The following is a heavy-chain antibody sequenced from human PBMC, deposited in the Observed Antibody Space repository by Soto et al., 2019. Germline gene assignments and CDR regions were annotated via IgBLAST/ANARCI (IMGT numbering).Heavy chain of an antibody. V-gene: IGHV3-49*03. J-gene: IGHJ4*02. CDR2: IRSKAYGGTT. CDR1: GFTFGDYA. CDR3: TREGYSNDNDY. Sequence: GGSLRLSCTASGFTFGDYAMSWFRQAPGKGLQWVGFIRSKAYGGTTEYAASVKGRFTISRDDSKSIAYLQMNSLKTEDTAVYYCTREGYSNDNDYWGQGTLVTVSS. D-gene: IGHD4-4*01.